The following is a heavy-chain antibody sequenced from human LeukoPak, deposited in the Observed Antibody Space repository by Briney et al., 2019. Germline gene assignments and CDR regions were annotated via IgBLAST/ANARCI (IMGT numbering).Heavy chain of an antibody. D-gene: IGHD1-1*01. J-gene: IGHJ6*04. CDR2: IIWDGGST. CDR1: GFTFDDYA. CDR3: AKGLEREYYYYYYGMDV. Sequence: RGSLRLSCAASGFTFDDYAMHWVRQAPGKGLEWVSLIIWDGGSTYYADSVKGRFTISRDNSKNSLYLQMNSLRAEDTALYYCAKGLEREYYYYYYGMDVWGKGTTVTVSS. V-gene: IGHV3-43D*04.